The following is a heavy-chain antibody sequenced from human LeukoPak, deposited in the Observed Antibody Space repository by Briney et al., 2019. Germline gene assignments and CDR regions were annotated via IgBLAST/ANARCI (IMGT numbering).Heavy chain of an antibody. CDR1: GGPITAYY. J-gene: IGHJ6*02. CDR3: ARGIGGYDFWSGYYGSGYYYYGMDV. V-gene: IGHV4-59*01. CDR2: VYYTGST. Sequence: SETLSLTCTISGGPITAYYWSWIRQPPGKGLEWIGYVYYTGSTNYNPSLNSRLTISLDTSKNQFSLRLTSVTAADTAVYYCARGIGGYDFWSGYYGSGYYYYGMDVWGQGTTVTVSS. D-gene: IGHD3-3*01.